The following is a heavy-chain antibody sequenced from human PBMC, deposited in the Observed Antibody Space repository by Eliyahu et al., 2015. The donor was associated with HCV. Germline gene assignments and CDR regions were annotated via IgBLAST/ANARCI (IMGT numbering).Heavy chain of an antibody. CDR3: AKDLKNRGWNDAFDI. D-gene: IGHD1-1*01. J-gene: IGHJ3*02. CDR2: ISGSGGSX. V-gene: IGHV3-23*01. CDR1: GFTFSSYA. Sequence: EVQLLESGGGLVQPGGSLRLSCAASGFTFSSYAMSWXRQAPGKGLEWVSAISGSGGSXYYADSVKGRFTISRDNSKNTLYLQMNSLRAEDTAVYYCAKDLKNRGWNDAFDIWGQGTMVTVSS.